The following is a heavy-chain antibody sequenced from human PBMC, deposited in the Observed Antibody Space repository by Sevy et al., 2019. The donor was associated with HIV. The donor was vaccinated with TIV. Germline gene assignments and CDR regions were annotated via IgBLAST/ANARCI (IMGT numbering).Heavy chain of an antibody. D-gene: IGHD5-18*01. J-gene: IGHJ4*02. CDR2: MKQDGSEK. V-gene: IGHV3-7*01. CDR1: GFTFSSYW. Sequence: GGSLRLSCAASGFTFSSYWMSWVRQAPGKGLEWVATMKQDGSEKYVDSVKGRFTISRDNAKHSLYLQMNSLRAEDTAVYYCVREGLGGFSYSLDCWGQGTLVTVSS. CDR3: VREGLGGFSYSLDC.